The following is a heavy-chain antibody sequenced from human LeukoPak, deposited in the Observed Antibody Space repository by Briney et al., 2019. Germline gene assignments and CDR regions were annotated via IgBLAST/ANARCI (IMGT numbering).Heavy chain of an antibody. CDR2: IYDSGST. J-gene: IGHJ5*02. CDR3: ARVGLAYCGGDCYLFDP. D-gene: IGHD2-21*02. V-gene: IGHV4-39*07. CDR1: GGSISSNIYF. Sequence: SETLSLTCTISGGSISSNIYFWGWIRQPPGKGLEWIGSIYDSGSTYYNPSLKSRVTISVDTSKNQFSLKLSSVTAADTAVYYCARVGLAYCGGDCYLFDPWGQGTLVTVSS.